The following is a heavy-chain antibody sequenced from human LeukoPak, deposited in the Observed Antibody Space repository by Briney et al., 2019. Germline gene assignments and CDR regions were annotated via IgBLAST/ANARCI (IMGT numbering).Heavy chain of an antibody. CDR2: INPNSGGT. CDR1: GYTFTDYY. CDR3: ARDRGRISDYYGSGRSLHYYMDV. J-gene: IGHJ6*03. V-gene: IGHV1-2*02. D-gene: IGHD3-10*01. Sequence: SVQVSCKASGYTFTDYYMHWVRQAPGQGLEWMGWINPNSGGTNYAQKFQGRVTMTRDTSISTAYMELSRLISDDTAVYYWARDRGRISDYYGSGRSLHYYMDVWGKGTTVTVSS.